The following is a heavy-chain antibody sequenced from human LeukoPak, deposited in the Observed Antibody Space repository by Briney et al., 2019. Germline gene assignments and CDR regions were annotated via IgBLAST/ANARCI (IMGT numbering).Heavy chain of an antibody. CDR3: ARDWSHRCFDY. V-gene: IGHV3-53*01. J-gene: IGHJ4*02. D-gene: IGHD3-3*01. CDR2: IYSGDSGGST. Sequence: PGGSLRLSCAASGFTVSNNYMSWVRQAPGKGLEWVSVIYSGDSGGSTYYADSVKGRFTNSRDNSKNTLYLQMNSLRAEDTAVYYCARDWSHRCFDYWGQGTLVTVSS. CDR1: GFTVSNNY.